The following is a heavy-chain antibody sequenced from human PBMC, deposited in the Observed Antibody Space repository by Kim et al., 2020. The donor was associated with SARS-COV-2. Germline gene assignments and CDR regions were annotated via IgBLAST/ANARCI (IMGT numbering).Heavy chain of an antibody. V-gene: IGHV3-33*01. Sequence: GGSLRLSCAASGFTFSSYGMHWVRQAPGKGLEWVAVIWYDGSNKYYADSVKGRFTISRDNSKNTLYLQMNSLRAEDTAVYYCARDLSPYYYDSSGMQGYWGQGTLVTVSS. D-gene: IGHD3-22*01. CDR2: IWYDGSNK. J-gene: IGHJ4*02. CDR1: GFTFSSYG. CDR3: ARDLSPYYYDSSGMQGY.